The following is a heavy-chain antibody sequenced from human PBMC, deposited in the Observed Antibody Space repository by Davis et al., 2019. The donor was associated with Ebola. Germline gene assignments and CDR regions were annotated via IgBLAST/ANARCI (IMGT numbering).Heavy chain of an antibody. D-gene: IGHD3-16*01. J-gene: IGHJ5*02. CDR1: GGTFSRYA. Sequence: SVTVSCMASGGTFSRYALSWVRQAPGQGLEWMGGIIPIFGTANYAQKFQGRVTITADESTSTAYMELSSLRSEDTAVYYCARGGDWFDPWGQGTLVTVSS. V-gene: IGHV1-69*13. CDR2: IIPIFGTA. CDR3: ARGGDWFDP.